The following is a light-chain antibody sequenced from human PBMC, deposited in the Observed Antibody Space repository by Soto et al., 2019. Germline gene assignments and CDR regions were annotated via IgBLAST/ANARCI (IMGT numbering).Light chain of an antibody. CDR3: QQYGSSPYT. CDR2: DIS. V-gene: IGKV3D-15*01. Sequence: ETVMTQSPATLSVSPGERATLSCRASQSVSSNLAWYQQKPGQPPRLLIYDISTRATGIPTRFSGSGSGTEFTLTISRLEPEDFAVYYCQQYGSSPYTFGLGTKVDIK. J-gene: IGKJ2*01. CDR1: QSVSSN.